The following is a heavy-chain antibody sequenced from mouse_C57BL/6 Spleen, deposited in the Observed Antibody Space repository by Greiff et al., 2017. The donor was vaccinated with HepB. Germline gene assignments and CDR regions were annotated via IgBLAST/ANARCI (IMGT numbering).Heavy chain of an antibody. CDR1: GYTFTDYN. Sequence: VQLQQSGPELVKPGASVKIPCKASGYTFTDYNMDWVKQSHGKSLEWIGDINPNNGGTIYNQKFKGKATLTVDKSSSTAYMELRSLTSEDTAVYYCARGYYGSSPGAMDYWGQGTSVTVSS. CDR2: INPNNGGT. J-gene: IGHJ4*01. D-gene: IGHD1-1*01. CDR3: ARGYYGSSPGAMDY. V-gene: IGHV1-18*01.